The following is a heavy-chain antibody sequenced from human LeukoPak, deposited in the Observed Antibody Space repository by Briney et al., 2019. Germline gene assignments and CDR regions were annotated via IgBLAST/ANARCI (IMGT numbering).Heavy chain of an antibody. CDR1: GYTFTGYY. CDR3: ARPITMVRGVISWFDP. Sequence: EASVKVSCKASGYTFTGYYMHWVRQAPGQGLEWMVWINPNSGGTNYAQKFQGRVTMTRDTSISTAYMELSRLRSDDTAVYYCARPITMVRGVISWFDPWGQGTLVTVSS. D-gene: IGHD3-10*01. V-gene: IGHV1-2*02. CDR2: INPNSGGT. J-gene: IGHJ5*02.